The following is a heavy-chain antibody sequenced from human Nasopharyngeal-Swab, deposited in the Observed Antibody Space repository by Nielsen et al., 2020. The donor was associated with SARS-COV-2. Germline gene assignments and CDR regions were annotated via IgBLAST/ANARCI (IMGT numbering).Heavy chain of an antibody. V-gene: IGHV1-18*01. CDR3: AIIGGSRDYDGAFDI. CDR1: GYTFTSYG. Sequence: ASVKVSCKASGYTFTSYGISWVRQAPGQGLEWMGWISAYNGNTNYAQKLQGRVTMTTDTSTSTAYMELRSLRSDDTAVYYCAIIGGSRDYDGAFDIWGQGTMVTVSS. CDR2: ISAYNGNT. D-gene: IGHD4-23*01. J-gene: IGHJ3*02.